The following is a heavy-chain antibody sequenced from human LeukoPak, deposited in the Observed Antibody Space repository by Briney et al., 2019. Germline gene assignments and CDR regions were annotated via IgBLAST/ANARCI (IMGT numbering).Heavy chain of an antibody. CDR3: ARRELLSTPDAFDI. Sequence: SETLSLTCTVSGGSISSYYWGWIRQPPGKGLEWIGSIYYSGSTYYNPSLKSRVTISVDTSKNQFSLKVSSVTAADTAVYYCARRELLSTPDAFDIWGQGTMVTVSS. CDR1: GGSISSYY. CDR2: IYYSGST. D-gene: IGHD3-10*01. J-gene: IGHJ3*02. V-gene: IGHV4-39*01.